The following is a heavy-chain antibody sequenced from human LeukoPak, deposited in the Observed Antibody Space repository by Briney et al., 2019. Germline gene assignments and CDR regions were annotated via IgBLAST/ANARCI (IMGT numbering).Heavy chain of an antibody. Sequence: SQTLSLTCAVSGGSISSGGYSWSWIRQPPGTGLEWIGYIYHSGSTYYNPSLKSRVTISVDTSKNQFSLRLSSVTAADTAVYYCARDSYDILTGYYLPYDYWGQGTLVTVSS. D-gene: IGHD3-9*01. V-gene: IGHV4-30-2*01. CDR3: ARDSYDILTGYYLPYDY. CDR2: IYHSGST. J-gene: IGHJ4*02. CDR1: GGSISSGGYS.